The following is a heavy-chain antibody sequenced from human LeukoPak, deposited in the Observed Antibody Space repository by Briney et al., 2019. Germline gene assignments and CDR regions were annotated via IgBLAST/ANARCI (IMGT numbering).Heavy chain of an antibody. CDR2: IYVSGGK. J-gene: IGHJ6*03. V-gene: IGHV4-4*07. CDR3: ARLKYYDSTGYYPGYYMDV. Sequence: PSVTLSLTCTVSTVPFINYYWIWLRQPAGTGRMCVSSIYVSGGKIYNRSLQSRLSMSVNTSKNQFSLRLTSVTAADTAVYYCARLKYYDSTGYYPGYYMDVWGKGITVTVSS. CDR1: TVPFINYY. D-gene: IGHD3-22*01.